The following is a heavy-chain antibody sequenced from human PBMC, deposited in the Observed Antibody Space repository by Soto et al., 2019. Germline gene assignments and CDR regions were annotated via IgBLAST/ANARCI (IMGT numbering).Heavy chain of an antibody. CDR3: ARGYSGGYPWDY. D-gene: IGHD1-26*01. V-gene: IGHV1-3*01. J-gene: IGHJ4*02. CDR1: GYTFTDYF. CDR2: INAGNGNT. Sequence: ASVKVSCKASGYTFTDYFMNWMRQAPGQRLEWMGWINAGNGNTKYSQKLQGRVTITRDTSSSTAYMQLSSLRSEDTAVYYCARGYSGGYPWDYSGQG.